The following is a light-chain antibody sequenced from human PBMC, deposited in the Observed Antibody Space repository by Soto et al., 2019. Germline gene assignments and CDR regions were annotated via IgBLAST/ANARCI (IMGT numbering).Light chain of an antibody. V-gene: IGLV2-8*01. J-gene: IGLJ1*01. CDR3: SSYAGNNKFV. Sequence: LTQPPSASGSPGQSVTISCTGTSSDVGGYNYVSWYQQHPGKAPKLLTYAVNKRPSGVPDRFSGSKSGNTASLTVSGLQAEDEADYYCSSYAGNNKFVFGTGTKVTVL. CDR1: SSDVGGYNY. CDR2: AVN.